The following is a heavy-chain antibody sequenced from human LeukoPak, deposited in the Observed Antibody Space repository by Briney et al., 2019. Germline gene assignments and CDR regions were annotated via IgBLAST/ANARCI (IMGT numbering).Heavy chain of an antibody. CDR1: GFTFASYS. J-gene: IGHJ4*02. CDR3: ARDYYGDYNFDY. V-gene: IGHV3-21*01. Sequence: GGSLRLSCAASGFTFASYSLNWVRQAPGKGLEWVSSISSSSNYIYYADSVKGRFTISRDNAKNSLYLQMNSLRAEDTAVYYCARDYYGDYNFDYWGQGTLVTVSS. CDR2: ISSSSNYI. D-gene: IGHD4-17*01.